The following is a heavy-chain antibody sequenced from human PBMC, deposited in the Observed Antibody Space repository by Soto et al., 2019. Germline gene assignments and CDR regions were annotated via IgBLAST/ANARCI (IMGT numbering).Heavy chain of an antibody. V-gene: IGHV4-59*11. CDR2: IDYVGST. D-gene: IGHD3-10*01. CDR1: GDSINSRY. J-gene: IGHJ4*02. CDR3: VRQRGNYFDF. Sequence: SETLSLTCSVSGDSINSRYWRWIRQPPGKGLEWMGYIDYVGSTNYAPSLQSRVTMSVGTSKNQVSLKLRYVTAADTAVYYCVRQRGNYFDFWGQGTLVTVSS.